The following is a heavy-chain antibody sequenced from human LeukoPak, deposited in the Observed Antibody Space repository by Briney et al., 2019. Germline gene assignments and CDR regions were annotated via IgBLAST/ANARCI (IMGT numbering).Heavy chain of an antibody. J-gene: IGHJ4*02. CDR2: IYYIGST. V-gene: IGHV4-59*01. CDR1: GGSISSSY. CDR3: ASLVGATKPFDY. D-gene: IGHD1-26*01. Sequence: PSETLSLTCTVPGGSISSSYWSWIRQPPGKGLEWCGYIYYIGSTNYNPSLKSRVTISVDTTKNQFSRKLSSVTAADTAVYYCASLVGATKPFDYWGQGTLVTVSS.